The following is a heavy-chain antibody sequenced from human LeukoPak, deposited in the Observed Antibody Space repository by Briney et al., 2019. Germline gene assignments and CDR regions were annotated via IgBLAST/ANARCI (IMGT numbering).Heavy chain of an antibody. CDR3: AKSLLTTASGTGRAFDI. CDR2: ISASGDVT. D-gene: IGHD1-26*01. J-gene: IGHJ3*02. V-gene: IGHV3-23*01. Sequence: GGTLRLSCAVSGFTVSSNYMSWARQAPGKGLEWVSGISASGDVTFHADPVKGRFTISRDNSKNTLYLQMNSLRAEDTAEYYCAKSLLTTASGTGRAFDIWGQGTMVTVSA. CDR1: GFTVSSNY.